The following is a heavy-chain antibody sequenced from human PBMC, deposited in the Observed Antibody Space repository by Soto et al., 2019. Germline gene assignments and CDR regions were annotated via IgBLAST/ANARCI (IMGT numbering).Heavy chain of an antibody. CDR2: ISGSGGST. V-gene: IGHV3-23*01. CDR3: AKWRDYIWGSYPYGSPMDV. CDR1: GFTFSSYA. Sequence: GGSLRLSCAASGFTFSSYAMSWVRQAPGKGLEWVSAISGSGGSTYYADSVKGRFTISRDNSKNTLYLQMNSLRAEDTAVYYCAKWRDYIWGSYPYGSPMDVWGKGTTVTVSS. J-gene: IGHJ6*04. D-gene: IGHD3-16*02.